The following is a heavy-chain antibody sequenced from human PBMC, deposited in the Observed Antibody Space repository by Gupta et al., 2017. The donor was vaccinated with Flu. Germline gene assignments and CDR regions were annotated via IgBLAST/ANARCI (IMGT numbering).Heavy chain of an antibody. CDR1: GVNVSTLA. CDR3: GSHSRIAAPVDY. J-gene: IGHJ4*02. CDR2: ISPGSSTA. Sequence: GQMLESGGGLVQPGGSLGLSCEAAGVNVSTLARTGVRKAPEKGLEWVSTISPGSSTAHYADSVKGRFTISRDNSKNTLYLQMVSLRAEDTAVYFCGSHSRIAAPVDYWGQGTLVTVSS. D-gene: IGHD6-6*01. V-gene: IGHV3-23*01.